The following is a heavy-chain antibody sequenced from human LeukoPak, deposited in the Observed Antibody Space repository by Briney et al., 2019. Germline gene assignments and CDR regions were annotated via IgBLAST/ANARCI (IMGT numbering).Heavy chain of an antibody. V-gene: IGHV4-39*07. CDR3: ARDVIAVAGTVDY. CDR1: GGSISSSSYY. J-gene: IGHJ4*02. D-gene: IGHD6-19*01. CDR2: IYYSGST. Sequence: SETQSLTCTVSGGSISSSSYYWGWIRQPPGKGLEWIGSIYYSGSTYYNPSLKSRVTISVDTSKNQFSLKLSSVTAADTAVYYCARDVIAVAGTVDYWGQGTLVTVSS.